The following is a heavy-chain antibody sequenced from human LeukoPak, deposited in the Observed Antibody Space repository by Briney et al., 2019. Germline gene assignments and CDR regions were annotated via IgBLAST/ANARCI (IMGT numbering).Heavy chain of an antibody. D-gene: IGHD4-17*01. J-gene: IGHJ6*02. CDR1: GGSISSYY. CDR3: ARLLVPTTYFYYYYGMDV. V-gene: IGHV4-59*08. Sequence: SETLSVTCTVSGGSISSYYWSWIRQPPGKGVEWIGDIYYSGSTNYNPSLKSRVTISVDTSKNQFALKMSSVTAANTAVYYCARLLVPTTYFYYYYGMDVWGQGTTVTVSS. CDR2: IYYSGST.